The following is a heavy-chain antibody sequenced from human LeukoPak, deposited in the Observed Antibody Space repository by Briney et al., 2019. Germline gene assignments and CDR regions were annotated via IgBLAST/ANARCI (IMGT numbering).Heavy chain of an antibody. CDR2: IYYSGST. CDR1: GGSISSYY. CDR3: AQGQLVPAAMMGYYYYGMDV. D-gene: IGHD2-2*01. V-gene: IGHV4-59*01. Sequence: SETLSLTCTVSGGSISSYYWSWIRQPPGKGLEWIGYIYYSGSTNYDPSLKSRVTISVDTSKNQFSLKLSSVTAADTAVYYCAQGQLVPAAMMGYYYYGMDVWGQGTTVIVSS. J-gene: IGHJ6*02.